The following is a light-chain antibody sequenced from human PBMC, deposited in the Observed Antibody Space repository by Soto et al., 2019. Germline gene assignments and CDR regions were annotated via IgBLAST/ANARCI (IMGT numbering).Light chain of an antibody. CDR3: EQYGSSPLT. V-gene: IGKV3-20*01. CDR1: QSVSSSY. Sequence: EIVLTQSPGTLSLSPGERATLSCRASQSVSSSYLAWYQQKPGQAPSLLIYGASSRATGIPDRFSGSVSGTDFTLTISRLEPKDFAVYYCEQYGSSPLTFGGGTKVEIK. CDR2: GAS. J-gene: IGKJ4*01.